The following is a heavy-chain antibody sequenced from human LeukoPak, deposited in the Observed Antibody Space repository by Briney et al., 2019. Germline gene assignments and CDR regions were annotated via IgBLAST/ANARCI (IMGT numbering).Heavy chain of an antibody. CDR1: GYTLTELS. Sequence: ASVKVSCKVSGYTLTELSLHWVRQAPGKGLEWMGGFDPEDGETIYAQKFQGRVTMTEDTSTDTAYMELSSLRSEDTAVYCCATAHSGSSGCFQHWGQGTLVTVSS. CDR3: ATAHSGSSGCFQH. D-gene: IGHD1-26*01. J-gene: IGHJ1*01. CDR2: FDPEDGET. V-gene: IGHV1-24*01.